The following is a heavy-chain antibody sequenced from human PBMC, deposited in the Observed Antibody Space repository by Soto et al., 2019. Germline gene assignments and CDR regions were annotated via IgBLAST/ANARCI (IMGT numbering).Heavy chain of an antibody. CDR2: INPADSDI. D-gene: IGHD3-16*01. Sequence: GESLKISCQGSGYSFTSNWIGWVRQMPGKGLEWMGIINPADSDIKYSPSFQGQVTISADKSIGTAYLRWSSLKASDTAMYYCARHQRDDASRKIDCWGQGTLVTVSS. V-gene: IGHV5-51*01. J-gene: IGHJ4*02. CDR1: GYSFTSNW. CDR3: ARHQRDDASRKIDC.